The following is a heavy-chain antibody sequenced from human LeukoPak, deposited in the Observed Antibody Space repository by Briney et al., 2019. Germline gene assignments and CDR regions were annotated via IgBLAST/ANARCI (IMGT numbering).Heavy chain of an antibody. CDR2: ISAYNGNT. J-gene: IGHJ6*03. D-gene: IGHD5-18*01. CDR1: GYTFTGYY. V-gene: IGHV1-18*04. CDR3: ARGGYSYETYYYYYMDV. Sequence: ASVKVSCKASGYTFTGYYMHWVRQAPGQGLEWMGWISAYNGNTNYAQKLQGRVTMTTDTSTSTAYMELRSLRSDDTAVYYCARGGYSYETYYYYYMDVWGKGTTVTVSS.